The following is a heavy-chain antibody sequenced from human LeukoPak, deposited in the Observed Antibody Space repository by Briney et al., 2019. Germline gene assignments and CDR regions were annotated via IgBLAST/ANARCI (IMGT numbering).Heavy chain of an antibody. CDR1: GFTFSSYP. J-gene: IGHJ4*02. CDR2: ISGSGGSA. CDR3: ARGESNNWLTRF. D-gene: IGHD1-1*01. V-gene: IGHV3-23*01. Sequence: GGSLRLSCAASGFTFSSYPMSWVRQAPGKGLEWVSAISGSGGSAYYADSVKGRFTISRDNSKDRLYLQMNSLRAEDTAVYYCARGESNNWLTRFWGQGTLVTVSS.